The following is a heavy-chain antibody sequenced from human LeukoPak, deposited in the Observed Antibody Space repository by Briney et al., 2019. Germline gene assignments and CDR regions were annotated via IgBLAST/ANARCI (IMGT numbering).Heavy chain of an antibody. J-gene: IGHJ4*02. Sequence: PGGSLRLSCAASGFTFSSYSMNWVRQAPGKALEWVSSISSSSSYIYYADSVKGRFTISRDNAKNSLYLQMNSLRAEDTAVYYCARQPEDDIAAVPLSDYWGQGTLVTVSS. V-gene: IGHV3-21*01. D-gene: IGHD6-13*01. CDR3: ARQPEDDIAAVPLSDY. CDR1: GFTFSSYS. CDR2: ISSSSSYI.